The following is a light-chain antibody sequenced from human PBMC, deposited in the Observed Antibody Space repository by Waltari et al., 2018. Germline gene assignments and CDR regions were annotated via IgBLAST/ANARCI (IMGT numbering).Light chain of an antibody. V-gene: IGKV3-15*01. CDR3: QQYNNGPPGT. Sequence: VVTQSPATLSVSPGERVTLSCRTSQSIGSKLAWYQQKPGQPPRLLIYCASIRSAGIPARSSGSGSETDVTLTNSSLQSEDVAVYYGQQYNNGPPGTPGQGTKVEI. J-gene: IGKJ1*01. CDR2: CAS. CDR1: QSIGSK.